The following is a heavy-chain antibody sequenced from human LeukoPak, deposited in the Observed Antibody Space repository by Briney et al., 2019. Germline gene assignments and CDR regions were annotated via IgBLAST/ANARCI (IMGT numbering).Heavy chain of an antibody. J-gene: IGHJ4*02. CDR2: ISGSGGST. CDR3: ANFVHVSGWYVHFDY. Sequence: PSETLSLTCAVYGGSLSGHYWSWVRQAPGKGLEWVSAISGSGGSTYYADSVKGRFTISRDNSKNTLYLQMNSLRAEDTAVYYCANFVHVSGWYVHFDYWGQGTLVTVSS. D-gene: IGHD6-19*01. V-gene: IGHV3-23*01. CDR1: GGSLSGHY.